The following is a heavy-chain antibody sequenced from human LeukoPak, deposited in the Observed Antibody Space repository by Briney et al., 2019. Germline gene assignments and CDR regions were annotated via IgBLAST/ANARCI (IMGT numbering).Heavy chain of an antibody. Sequence: PGRSLRRSCAASGFTFSSYAMHWVRQAPGKGLEWVAVISYDGSNKYYADSVKGRFTISRDNSKNTLYLQMNSLRAEDTAVYYCARDRALPITIFGVVKDRNDYWGQGTLVTVSS. CDR3: ARDRALPITIFGVVKDRNDY. CDR2: ISYDGSNK. D-gene: IGHD3-3*01. V-gene: IGHV3-30-3*01. J-gene: IGHJ4*02. CDR1: GFTFSSYA.